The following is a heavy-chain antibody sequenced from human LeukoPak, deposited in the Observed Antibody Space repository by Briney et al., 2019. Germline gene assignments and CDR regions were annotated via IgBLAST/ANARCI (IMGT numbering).Heavy chain of an antibody. CDR1: GFTFSSYW. CDR2: IKQEGSEK. D-gene: IGHD3-10*01. V-gene: IGHV3-7*01. J-gene: IGHJ4*02. Sequence: PGGSLRLSCAASGFTFSSYWMSWVRQAPGKGLEWVANIKQEGSEKYYVDSVKCRFTISRDNAKNSLYLQMNSLRAEDTAVYYCARDLRDYYGSGFDYWGQGTLVTVSS. CDR3: ARDLRDYYGSGFDY.